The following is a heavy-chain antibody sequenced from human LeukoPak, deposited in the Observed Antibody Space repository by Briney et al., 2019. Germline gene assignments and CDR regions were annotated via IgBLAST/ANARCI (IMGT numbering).Heavy chain of an antibody. CDR1: GFTVNGAY. J-gene: IGHJ5*02. CDR3: ARVARGGWDNWLDP. V-gene: IGHV3-66*01. D-gene: IGHD6-19*01. Sequence: GGSLRHSCAASGFTVNGAYMSWVRPAPGKGLDWVSVINADGTILFTDSVKGRLSISRDNSKNTLFLQMHSLRVEDTAVYYCARVARGGWDNWLDPWGQGTLVTVSS. CDR2: INADGTI.